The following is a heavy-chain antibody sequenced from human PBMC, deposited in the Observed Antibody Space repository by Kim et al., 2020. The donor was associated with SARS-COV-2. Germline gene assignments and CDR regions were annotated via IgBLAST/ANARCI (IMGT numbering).Heavy chain of an antibody. CDR3: VKSVAYGSANIITYGMDV. Sequence: KGRFTISRDNAKNTLYLQMSSLRAEDTAVYYCVKSVAYGSANIITYGMDVWGQGTTVTVSS. D-gene: IGHD3-10*01. V-gene: IGHV3-64D*06. J-gene: IGHJ6*02.